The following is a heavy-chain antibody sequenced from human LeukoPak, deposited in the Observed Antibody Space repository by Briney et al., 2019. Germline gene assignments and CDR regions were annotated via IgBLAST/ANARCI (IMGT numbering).Heavy chain of an antibody. CDR1: GGSISSGGYY. CDR2: IFYSGRT. CDR3: ARYSGWPQAPMYYFDY. J-gene: IGHJ4*02. D-gene: IGHD6-19*01. Sequence: PSETLSLTCTVSGGSISSGGYYWGWIRQPPGKGLECIGSIFYSGRTYYNPSLKSRVTISVDTSENQFSLKLSSVTAADTAVYYCARYSGWPQAPMYYFDYWGQGTLVTVSS. V-gene: IGHV4-39*01.